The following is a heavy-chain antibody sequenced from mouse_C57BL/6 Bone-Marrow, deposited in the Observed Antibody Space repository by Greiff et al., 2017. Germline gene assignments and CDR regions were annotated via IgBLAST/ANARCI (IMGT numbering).Heavy chain of an antibody. V-gene: IGHV1-81*01. CDR2: IYPRSGNT. CDR1: GYTFTSYG. CDR3: ARLGGPRWYFDV. D-gene: IGHD4-1*01. J-gene: IGHJ1*03. Sequence: QVQLQQSGAELARPGASVKLSCKASGYTFTSYGISWVKQRTGQGLEWIGEIYPRSGNTYYNEKFKGKATLTADKSSSTAYMELRSLTSEDSAVYFCARLGGPRWYFDVWGTGTTVTVSS.